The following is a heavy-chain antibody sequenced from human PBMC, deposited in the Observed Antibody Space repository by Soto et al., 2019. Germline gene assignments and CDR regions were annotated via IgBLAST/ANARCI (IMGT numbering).Heavy chain of an antibody. CDR2: ISGSGGST. Sequence: EVQLLESGGGLVQPGGSLRLSCAASGFTFSSYAMSWVRQAPGKGLEWVSAISGSGGSTYYADSVKGRFTISRDNSKNXXXLQXNXXXXXDXXXXXXAKIPPGYSXGYFYFDYWGQGTLVTVSS. D-gene: IGHD5-18*01. CDR3: AKIPPGYSXGYFYFDY. J-gene: IGHJ4*02. CDR1: GFTFSSYA. V-gene: IGHV3-23*01.